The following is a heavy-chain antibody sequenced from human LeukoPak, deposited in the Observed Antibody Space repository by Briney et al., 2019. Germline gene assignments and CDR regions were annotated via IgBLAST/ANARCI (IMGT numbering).Heavy chain of an antibody. Sequence: SVKVSCKTSGGTFSSYAISWVRQAPGQGLEWMGRIIPILGIANYAQKFQGRVTITADKSTSTAYMELSSLRSEDTAVYYCAEGHFNWGSGDYWGQGTLVTVSS. CDR3: AEGHFNWGSGDY. V-gene: IGHV1-69*04. J-gene: IGHJ4*02. CDR2: IIPILGIA. D-gene: IGHD7-27*01. CDR1: GGTFSSYA.